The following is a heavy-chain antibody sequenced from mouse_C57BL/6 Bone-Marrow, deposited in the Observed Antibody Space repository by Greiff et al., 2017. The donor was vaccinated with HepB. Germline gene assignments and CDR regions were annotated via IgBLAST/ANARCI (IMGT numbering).Heavy chain of an antibody. D-gene: IGHD2-3*01. V-gene: IGHV14-4*01. CDR1: GFNIKDYY. CDR3: TTDDGYSGY. CDR2: IDPENGDT. Sequence: EVQLVESGAELVRPGASVKLSCTASGFNIKDYYMHWVKQRPEQGLEWIGWIDPENGDTEYASKFQGKATITADTSSNTAYLQLSSLTSEDTAVYYCTTDDGYSGYWGQGTTLTVSS. J-gene: IGHJ2*01.